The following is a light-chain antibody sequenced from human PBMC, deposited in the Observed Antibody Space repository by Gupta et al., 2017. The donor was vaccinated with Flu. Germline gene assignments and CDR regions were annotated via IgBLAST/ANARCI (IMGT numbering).Light chain of an antibody. CDR1: KLGDKY. CDR2: QDD. Sequence: SYELTQPPSVSVSPGKTASIACAGDKLGDKYAYWYQQKPGQSPILVIYQDDRRPSGIPERFSGSNSGNTATLTISGTQAVDEADYYCQARDSLTVIFGGGTKLTVL. CDR3: QARDSLTVI. J-gene: IGLJ2*01. V-gene: IGLV3-1*01.